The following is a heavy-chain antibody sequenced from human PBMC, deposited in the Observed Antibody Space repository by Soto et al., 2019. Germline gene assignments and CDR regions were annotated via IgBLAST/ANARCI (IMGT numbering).Heavy chain of an antibody. V-gene: IGHV3-11*01. CDR2: ISSSGSTI. J-gene: IGHJ5*01. CDR3: ARAPDYYDSSGYSNWFDS. Sequence: GGSLRLSCAASGFTFSGYYMSWIRQAPGKGLEWVSYISSSGSTIYYADSVKGRFTISRDNAKNSLYLQMNSLRAEDTAVYYCARAPDYYDSSGYSNWFDSWGQGTLVTVSS. D-gene: IGHD3-22*01. CDR1: GFTFSGYY.